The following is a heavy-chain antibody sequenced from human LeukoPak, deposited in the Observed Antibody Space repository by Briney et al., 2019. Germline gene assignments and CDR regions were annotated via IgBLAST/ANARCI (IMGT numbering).Heavy chain of an antibody. D-gene: IGHD1-1*01. CDR3: ARSGTTGTTRWSDP. CDR1: GFTFSSYS. Sequence: GGSLRLSCAASGFTFSSYSMNWVRQAPGKGLEWVSSISSSGSYIYYADSVKGRFTISRDNAKNSLYLQMNSLRAEDTAVYYCARSGTTGTTRWSDPWGQGTLVTVSS. V-gene: IGHV3-21*01. CDR2: ISSSGSYI. J-gene: IGHJ5*02.